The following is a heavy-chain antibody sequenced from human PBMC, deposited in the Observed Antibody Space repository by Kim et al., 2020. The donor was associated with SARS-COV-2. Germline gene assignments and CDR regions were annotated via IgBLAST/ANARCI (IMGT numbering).Heavy chain of an antibody. V-gene: IGHV3-7*01. CDR2: IKQDGSEK. CDR3: ARARTLPYSSGWNDY. Sequence: GGSLRLSCAASGFTFSSYWMSWVRQAPGKGLEWVANIKQDGSEKYYVDSVKGRFTISRDNAKNSLYLQMNSLRAEDTAVYYCARARTLPYSSGWNDYWGQGTLVTVSS. CDR1: GFTFSSYW. J-gene: IGHJ4*02. D-gene: IGHD6-19*01.